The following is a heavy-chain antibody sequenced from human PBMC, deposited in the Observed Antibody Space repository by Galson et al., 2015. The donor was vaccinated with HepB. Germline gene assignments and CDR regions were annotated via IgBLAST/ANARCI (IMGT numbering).Heavy chain of an antibody. J-gene: IGHJ6*04. V-gene: IGHV3-23*01. CDR1: GFTFRSFA. D-gene: IGHD6-6*01. CDR3: AKLRGVSSPHYHMNV. Sequence: SLRLSCAASGFTFRSFAMTWVRQAPGKGLEFVSSSSGSGATIYYADSVKGRFTISRDNSKDTLFLQMNTLRAEDTASYYCAKLRGVSSPHYHMNVWGKGATVTVSS. CDR2: SSGSGATI.